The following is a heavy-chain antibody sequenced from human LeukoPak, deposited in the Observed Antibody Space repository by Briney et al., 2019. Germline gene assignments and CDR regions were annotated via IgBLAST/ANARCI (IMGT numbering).Heavy chain of an antibody. CDR1: GFTFSSYS. J-gene: IGHJ4*02. Sequence: PGGTLRLSCVVSGFTFSSYSVSWVRQAPGKGLEWVSAISGSGDSTYYADSVKGRFTISRDNSKNTLYLQMNSLRVEDTAVYYCAKDRGIISDYWGQGTLVTVSS. CDR2: ISGSGDST. D-gene: IGHD3-10*01. V-gene: IGHV3-23*01. CDR3: AKDRGIISDY.